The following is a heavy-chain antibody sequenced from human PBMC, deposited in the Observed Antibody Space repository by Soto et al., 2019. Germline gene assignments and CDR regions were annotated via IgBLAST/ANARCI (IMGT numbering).Heavy chain of an antibody. CDR2: IYYSGST. V-gene: IGHV4-30-4*01. Sequence: PSETLSLTCTVSGGSIGSGDYYWSWIRQPPGKGLEWIGYIYYSGSTYYNPSLKSRVTISVDTSKNQFSLKLSSVTAADTAVYYCARVGPDSSGYYYSAWYFDLWGRGTLVTVSS. CDR1: GGSIGSGDYY. D-gene: IGHD3-22*01. CDR3: ARVGPDSSGYYYSAWYFDL. J-gene: IGHJ2*01.